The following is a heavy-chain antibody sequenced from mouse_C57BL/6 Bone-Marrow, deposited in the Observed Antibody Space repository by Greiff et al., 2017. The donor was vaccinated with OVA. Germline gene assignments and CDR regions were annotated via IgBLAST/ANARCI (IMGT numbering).Heavy chain of an antibody. CDR2: ISSGGSYT. CDR1: GFTFSSYG. J-gene: IGHJ2*01. Sequence: EVQRVESGGDLVKPGGSLKLSCAASGFTFSSYGMSWVRQTPDKRLEWVATISSGGSYTYYPDSVKGRFTISRDNAKNTLYLQISSLKFEDTAMYYCARHVDYGSFFDYWGQGTTLTVSS. CDR3: ARHVDYGSFFDY. V-gene: IGHV5-6*01. D-gene: IGHD1-1*01.